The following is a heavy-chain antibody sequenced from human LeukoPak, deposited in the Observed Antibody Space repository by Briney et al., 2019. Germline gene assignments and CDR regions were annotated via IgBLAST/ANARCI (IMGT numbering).Heavy chain of an antibody. CDR2: IRYDGSNK. CDR1: GFTFSSYG. V-gene: IGHV3-30*02. J-gene: IGHJ3*02. CDR3: AKPPELRYFDWLLYAFDI. Sequence: PGGSLRLSCAASGFTFSSYGMHWLRHAPGKGLEWGAFIRYDGSNKYYADSVKGRFTISRDNSKNTLYLQMNSLRAEDTAVYYCAKPPELRYFDWLLYAFDIWGQGTMVTVSS. D-gene: IGHD3-9*01.